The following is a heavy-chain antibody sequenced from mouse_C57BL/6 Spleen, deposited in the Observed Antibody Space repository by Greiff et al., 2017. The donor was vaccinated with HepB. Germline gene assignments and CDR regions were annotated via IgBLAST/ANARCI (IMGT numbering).Heavy chain of an antibody. V-gene: IGHV5-16*01. J-gene: IGHJ3*01. CDR1: GFTFSDYY. Sequence: EVMLVESEGGLVQPGSSMKLSCTASGFTFSDYYMAWVRQVPEKGLEWVANINYDGSSTYYLDSLKSRFIISRDNAKNILYLQMSSLKSEDTATYYCARGSGYYGFAYWGQGTLVTVSA. D-gene: IGHD2-3*01. CDR2: INYDGSST. CDR3: ARGSGYYGFAY.